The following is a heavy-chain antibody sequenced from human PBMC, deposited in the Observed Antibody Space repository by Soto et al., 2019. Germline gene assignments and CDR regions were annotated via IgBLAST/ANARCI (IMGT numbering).Heavy chain of an antibody. CDR3: ARVDERQNSAAGPLDYYYYGMDV. D-gene: IGHD6-13*01. V-gene: IGHV1-2*02. CDR1: GYTFTGYY. J-gene: IGHJ6*02. Sequence: ASVKVSCKASGYTFTGYYMHWVRQAPGQGLEWMGWINPNSGGTNYAQKFQGGVTMTRDTSISTAYMELSRLRSDDTAVYYCARVDERQNSAAGPLDYYYYGMDVWGQGTTVTVSS. CDR2: INPNSGGT.